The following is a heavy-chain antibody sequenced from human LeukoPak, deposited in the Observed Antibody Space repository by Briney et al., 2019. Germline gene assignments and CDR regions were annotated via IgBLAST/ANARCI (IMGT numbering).Heavy chain of an antibody. J-gene: IGHJ3*01. Sequence: GGSLRLSCAASGFTFSSYNMNWVRQAPGKGLEWVSSITSGSSYIYYADSVKGRFTISRDNAKNMLYLQMNSLRAEDTAVYYCARDFLHLGGWGQGTMVTVSS. V-gene: IGHV3-21*06. D-gene: IGHD3-16*01. CDR2: ITSGSSYI. CDR1: GFTFSSYN. CDR3: ARDFLHLGG.